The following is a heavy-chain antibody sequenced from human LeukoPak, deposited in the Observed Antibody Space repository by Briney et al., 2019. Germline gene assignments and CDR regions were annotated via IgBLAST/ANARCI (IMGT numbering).Heavy chain of an antibody. V-gene: IGHV1-2*02. CDR2: INPNSGGT. Sequence: GASVKVSCKASGYTFTGYYMHWVRQAPGQGLEWMGWINPNSGGTNYAQKFQGRVTMTRDTSISTAYMELSRLRSDDTAVYYCARNIHGYCSSTSCYSENWFDPWGQGTLVTVSS. J-gene: IGHJ5*02. D-gene: IGHD2-2*02. CDR3: ARNIHGYCSSTSCYSENWFDP. CDR1: GYTFTGYY.